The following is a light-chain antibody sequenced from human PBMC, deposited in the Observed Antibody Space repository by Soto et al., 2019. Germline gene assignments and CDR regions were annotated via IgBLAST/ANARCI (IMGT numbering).Light chain of an antibody. V-gene: IGKV3-20*01. CDR1: QSISTTY. J-gene: IGKJ3*01. CDR3: QQYGSSPFT. Sequence: EIVLTQSPGTLSLSPGETATLSCRASQSISTTYLAWYQQKPGQAPRLLLYGSSSRTTGVPDRFSGSGSGTDFTLTISRLEPEDFAVHYCQQYGSSPFTLGPGTKVDIK. CDR2: GSS.